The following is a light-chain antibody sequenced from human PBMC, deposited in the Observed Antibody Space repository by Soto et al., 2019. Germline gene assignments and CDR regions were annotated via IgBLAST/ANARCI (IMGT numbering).Light chain of an antibody. Sequence: EIVLTQSPGTLSLSPGERATLSCRASQRVSSYLAWYQQNPGQAPRLLSYGASSRATDIPDRFSGSGSGTNFTLTISRLEPEDFAVYYCQEYGSSHRTFGQGTKVEIK. J-gene: IGKJ1*01. V-gene: IGKV3-20*01. CDR2: GAS. CDR3: QEYGSSHRT. CDR1: QRVSSY.